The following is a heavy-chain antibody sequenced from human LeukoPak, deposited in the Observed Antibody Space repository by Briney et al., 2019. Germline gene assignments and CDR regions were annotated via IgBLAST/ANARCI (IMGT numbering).Heavy chain of an antibody. CDR2: ISGSGGST. J-gene: IGHJ6*03. CDR3: AKARDYYYYYYMDV. CDR1: GFTFSSYA. Sequence: EGSLRLSCAASGFTFSSYAMSWVRQAPGKGLEWVSAISGSGGSTYYTDSVKGRFTISRDNSKNTLYLQMNSLRAEDTAVYYCAKARDYYYYYYMDVWGKGTTVTVSS. V-gene: IGHV3-23*01. D-gene: IGHD3-10*01.